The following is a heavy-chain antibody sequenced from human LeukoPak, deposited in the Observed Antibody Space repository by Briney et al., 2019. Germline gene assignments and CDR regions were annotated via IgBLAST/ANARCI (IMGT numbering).Heavy chain of an antibody. CDR1: GFSFSTYW. J-gene: IGHJ6*02. CDR2: IKEDGSEK. CDR3: ARQGLMIYYGMDV. Sequence: PGGSLRLSCAASGFSFSTYWMTWVRQAPGKRLEWVANIKEDGSEKFYMDSVKGRFTISRDNAKNSLYLQVNSLRAEDTAVYYCARQGLMIYYGMDVWGQGTTVTVSS. D-gene: IGHD3-16*01. V-gene: IGHV3-7*03.